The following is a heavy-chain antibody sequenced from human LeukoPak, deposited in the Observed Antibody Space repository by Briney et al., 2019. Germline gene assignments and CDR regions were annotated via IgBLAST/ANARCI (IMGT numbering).Heavy chain of an antibody. J-gene: IGHJ4*02. V-gene: IGHV1-2*02. D-gene: IGHD1-26*01. CDR2: MNVKTGAT. CDR1: GYTFTSYY. CDR3: ARQSGTYWGLDY. Sequence: ASVKVSCKASGYTFTSYYIHWVQQAPGHGLEWLGWMNVKTGATSSAQRFPGRFTMTRDTSIGTASMEFSSLTSDDTAVYYCARQSGTYWGLDYWGQGTLVTVSS.